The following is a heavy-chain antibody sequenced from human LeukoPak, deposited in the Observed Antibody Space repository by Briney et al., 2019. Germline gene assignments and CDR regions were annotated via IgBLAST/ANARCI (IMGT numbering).Heavy chain of an antibody. J-gene: IGHJ5*02. CDR2: IYYSGST. Sequence: PSKNLSLTCTVSGGSISSGGYYWSWIRQHPGKGLEWIGYIYYSGSTYYNPSLKSRVTISVDTSKNQFSLKLSSVTAADTAVYYCARYDIVVVVAAQWASWFDPWGQGTLVTVSS. V-gene: IGHV4-31*03. D-gene: IGHD2-15*01. CDR1: GGSISSGGYY. CDR3: ARYDIVVVVAAQWASWFDP.